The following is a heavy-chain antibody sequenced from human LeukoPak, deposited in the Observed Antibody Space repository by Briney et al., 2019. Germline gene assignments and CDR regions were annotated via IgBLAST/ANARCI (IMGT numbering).Heavy chain of an antibody. J-gene: IGHJ4*02. Sequence: GGSLRLSCAASGFTFSSYWMSWVRQSPGKGLEWVANIKQDGSEKYYVDSVKGRFTISRDNAKNSLYLQMNSLRAEDTAVYYCARTGSSVHFDYWGQGTLVTVSS. CDR1: GFTFSSYW. CDR3: ARTGSSVHFDY. V-gene: IGHV3-7*01. CDR2: IKQDGSEK. D-gene: IGHD2-15*01.